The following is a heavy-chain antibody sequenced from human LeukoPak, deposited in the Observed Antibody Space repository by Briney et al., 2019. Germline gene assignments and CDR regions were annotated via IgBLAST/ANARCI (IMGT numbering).Heavy chain of an antibody. CDR3: ARVNIAAAGTREPKRYYFDY. Sequence: ESGPVLVKPTETLTLTCTVSGFSLSNARMGVSWIRQPPGKALEWLAHIFSNDEKSYSTSLKSRLTISKDTSKSQVVLTMTNMDPVDTATCYCARVNIAAAGTREPKRYYFDYWGQGTLVTVSS. V-gene: IGHV2-26*01. CDR1: GFSLSNARMG. CDR2: IFSNDEK. J-gene: IGHJ4*02. D-gene: IGHD6-13*01.